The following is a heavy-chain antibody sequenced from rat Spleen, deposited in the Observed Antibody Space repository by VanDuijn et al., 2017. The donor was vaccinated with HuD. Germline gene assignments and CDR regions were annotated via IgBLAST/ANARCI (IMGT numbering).Heavy chain of an antibody. V-gene: IGHV5S13*01. CDR1: GLSFSIYG. Sequence: EVQLVESGGGLVQPGRSMKLSCAASGLSFSIYGMAWVRQAPTKGLEWVASIGTGGGNTYYRDSVKGRFTISRDNAKNTLYLQMDSLTSEDTATYYCARETGYNSYFDYWGQGVMVTVSS. J-gene: IGHJ2*01. CDR3: ARETGYNSYFDY. D-gene: IGHD4-1*01. CDR2: IGTGGGNT.